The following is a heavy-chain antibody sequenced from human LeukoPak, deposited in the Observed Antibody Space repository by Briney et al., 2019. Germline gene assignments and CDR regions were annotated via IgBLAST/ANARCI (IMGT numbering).Heavy chain of an antibody. Sequence: GGSLRLSCAASGFTFSSYRMNWVRQAPGKGLEWVSSISSSSSTIYYADSVKGRFTISRDNAKNSLYLHMNSLRAEDTALYCCAKYGGYSGYDYLLDCWGEGGQLTVS. CDR2: ISSSSSTI. CDR3: AKYGGYSGYDYLLDC. V-gene: IGHV3-21*01. D-gene: IGHD5-12*01. J-gene: IGHJ4*02. CDR1: GFTFSSYR.